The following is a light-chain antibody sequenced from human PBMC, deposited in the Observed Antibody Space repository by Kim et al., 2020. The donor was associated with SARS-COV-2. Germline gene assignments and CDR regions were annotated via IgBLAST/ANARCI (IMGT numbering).Light chain of an antibody. CDR3: AAWDDSLSGRV. Sequence: ELTQPPSASGTLGQRVTISCSGSSSNIGSNYVYWYQQLPGTAPKLLIYSNNQRPSGVPDRFSGSKSGTSASLAISGLRSEDEADYYCAAWDDSLSGRVFGGGTQLTVL. V-gene: IGLV1-47*02. CDR1: SSNIGSNY. CDR2: SNN. J-gene: IGLJ2*01.